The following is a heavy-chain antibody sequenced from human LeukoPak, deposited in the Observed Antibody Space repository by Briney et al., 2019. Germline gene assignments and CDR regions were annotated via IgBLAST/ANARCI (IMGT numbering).Heavy chain of an antibody. J-gene: IGHJ3*02. CDR3: ATVDRVVLWFGERAFDI. CDR1: GYTLTELS. D-gene: IGHD3-10*01. V-gene: IGHV1-24*01. CDR2: FDPEDGET. Sequence: GASVKVSCKVSGYTLTELSMHWVRQAPGKGLEWMGGFDPEDGETIYAQKFQGRVTMTEDTSTDTAYMELSNLRSEDTAVYYCATVDRVVLWFGERAFDIWGQGTMVTVSS.